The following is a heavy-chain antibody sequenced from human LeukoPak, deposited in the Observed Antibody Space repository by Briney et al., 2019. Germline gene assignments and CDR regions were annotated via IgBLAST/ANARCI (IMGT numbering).Heavy chain of an antibody. J-gene: IGHJ4*02. CDR2: FNPGGDSS. CDR3: ARDHFYGSGSSYGGPDY. V-gene: IGHV1-46*01. D-gene: IGHD3-10*01. Sequence: GASVKVSCKASGYIFTNYYIHWVRQAPGQELEWLGIFNPGGDSSTYAQKFQGRVTMTRDTSTSTLSMELYSLSSDDTAVYYCARDHFYGSGSSYGGPDYWGQGTLVTVSS. CDR1: GYIFTNYY.